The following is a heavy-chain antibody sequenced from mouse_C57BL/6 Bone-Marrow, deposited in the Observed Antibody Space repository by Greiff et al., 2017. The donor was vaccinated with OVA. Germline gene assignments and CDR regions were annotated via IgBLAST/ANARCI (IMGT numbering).Heavy chain of an antibody. J-gene: IGHJ1*03. D-gene: IGHD2-5*01. V-gene: IGHV1-69*01. CDR3: AIKSNYLWYFDV. CDR1: GYTFTSYW. CDR2: IDPSDSYT. Sequence: VQLQQPGAELVMPGASVKLSCKASGYTFTSYWMHWVKQRPGQGLEWIGEIDPSDSYTNYNQKFKGKSTLTVDKSSSTAYMQLSSLTSEDSAVYYCAIKSNYLWYFDVWGTGTTVTVSS.